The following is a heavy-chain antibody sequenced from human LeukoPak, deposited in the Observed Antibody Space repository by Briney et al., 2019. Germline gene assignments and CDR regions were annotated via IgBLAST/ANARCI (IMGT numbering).Heavy chain of an antibody. CDR2: ISSSSSYI. CDR3: ARGRIGYCSSTSCQMRAFDI. D-gene: IGHD2-2*01. Sequence: TGGSLRLSCAASGFTFSSYSMNWVRQAPGKGLEWVSSISSSSSYIYYADSVKGRFTISRDNAKNSLYLQMNSLRAEDTAVYYCARGRIGYCSSTSCQMRAFDIWGQGTMVTVSS. J-gene: IGHJ3*02. V-gene: IGHV3-21*01. CDR1: GFTFSSYS.